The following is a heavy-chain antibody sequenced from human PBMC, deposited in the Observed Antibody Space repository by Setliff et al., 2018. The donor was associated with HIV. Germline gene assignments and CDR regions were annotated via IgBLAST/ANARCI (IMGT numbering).Heavy chain of an antibody. D-gene: IGHD3-3*01. Sequence: GASVKVSCKASGGTFSRSVFSWVRQAPGQGLQWMGRFIPMFGATKYAQGFQSRVTITADRSTSTVHMELRSLRSEDTAAYYCARELKGVYDSWSSSDPPYYFDNWGQGTLVTVSS. V-gene: IGHV1-69*06. CDR3: ARELKGVYDSWSSSDPPYYFDN. CDR1: GGTFSRSV. J-gene: IGHJ4*02. CDR2: FIPMFGAT.